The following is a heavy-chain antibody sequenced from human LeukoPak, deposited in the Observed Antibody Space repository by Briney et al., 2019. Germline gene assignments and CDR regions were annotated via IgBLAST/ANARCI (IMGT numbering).Heavy chain of an antibody. CDR3: AKDSGYDSTYQFDY. CDR2: ISGSGSST. Sequence: GGSLRLSCAASGFTFSKYAISWVRQAPGKGLEWVSGISGSGSSTYYADSVKGQFTISRDNSKNMVYLQMNSLRAEDTAIYYCAKDSGYDSTYQFDYWGQGTLVTVSS. V-gene: IGHV3-23*01. D-gene: IGHD5-12*01. J-gene: IGHJ4*02. CDR1: GFTFSKYA.